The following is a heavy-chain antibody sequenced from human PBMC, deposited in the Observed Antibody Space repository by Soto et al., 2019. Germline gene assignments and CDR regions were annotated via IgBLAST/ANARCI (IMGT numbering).Heavy chain of an antibody. J-gene: IGHJ6*03. D-gene: IGHD2-15*01. CDR1: GFTFTSYL. Sequence: GGSLRLSCAASGFTFTSYLMHWVRQAPGKGLVWVSRISSNSSNISYADSVKGRFTISRDNAKNSLYLQMNSLRAEDTAVYYCARDRSGYYYYMDVWGKGTTVTVSS. V-gene: IGHV3-21*01. CDR2: ISSNSSNI. CDR3: ARDRSGYYYYMDV.